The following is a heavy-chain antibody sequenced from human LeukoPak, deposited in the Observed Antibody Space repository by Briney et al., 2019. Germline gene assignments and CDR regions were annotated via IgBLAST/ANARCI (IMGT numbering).Heavy chain of an antibody. Sequence: VASVKVSCKASGYTFTSYGISWVRQAPGQGLEWMGWISAYNGNTNYAQKLQGRVTMTTDTSTSTAYMELSSLRSEDTAVYYCARHDFWSGYFYFDYWGQGTLVTVSS. CDR3: ARHDFWSGYFYFDY. V-gene: IGHV1-18*01. CDR2: ISAYNGNT. D-gene: IGHD3-3*01. J-gene: IGHJ4*02. CDR1: GYTFTSYG.